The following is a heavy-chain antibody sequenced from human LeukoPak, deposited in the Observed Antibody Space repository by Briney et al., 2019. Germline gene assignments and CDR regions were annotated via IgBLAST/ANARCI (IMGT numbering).Heavy chain of an antibody. Sequence: PSETLSLTCAVYGGSFSGYYWSWIRQPPGKGLEWIGEINHSGSTNYNPSLKSRVTISVDTSKNQFSLKLSSVTAADTAVYYCARTIGSRWNPSDYWGQGTLVTVSS. V-gene: IGHV4-34*01. CDR3: ARTIGSRWNPSDY. CDR1: GGSFSGYY. D-gene: IGHD6-13*01. J-gene: IGHJ4*02. CDR2: INHSGST.